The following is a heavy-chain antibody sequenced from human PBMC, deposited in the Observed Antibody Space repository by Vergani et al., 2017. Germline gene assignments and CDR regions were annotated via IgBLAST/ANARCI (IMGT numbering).Heavy chain of an antibody. CDR3: ATIGYRRWGYYFDY. CDR2: ICHTEDT. Sequence: QVQLQESGPGLVKPPGTPSLTCAVSGDSTSSNNSWTWVRQPPGKGLEWIGEICHTEDTKYSPSLKTRVTVSVDASRNLFSLRLNSVTAADTAVYYCATIGYRRWGYYFDYWGQGILVTVSS. V-gene: IGHV4-4*03. CDR1: GDSTSSNNS. J-gene: IGHJ4*02. D-gene: IGHD2-2*02.